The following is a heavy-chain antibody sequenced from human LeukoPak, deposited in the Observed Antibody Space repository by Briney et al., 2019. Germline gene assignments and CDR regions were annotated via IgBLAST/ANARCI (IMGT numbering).Heavy chain of an antibody. J-gene: IGHJ6*02. V-gene: IGHV3-23*01. CDR1: GFTFSSYA. D-gene: IGHD1-1*01. CDR2: ISGSGGST. CDR3: ARDLTNYYYGMDV. Sequence: GGSLRLSCAASGFTFSSYAMGWVRQAPGKGLEWVSAISGSGGSTYYADSVKGRFTISRDNSKNTLYLQMNSLRAEDTAVYYCARDLTNYYYGMDVWGQGTTVTVSS.